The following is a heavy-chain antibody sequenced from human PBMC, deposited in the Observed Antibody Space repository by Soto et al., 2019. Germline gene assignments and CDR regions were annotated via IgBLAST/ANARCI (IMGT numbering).Heavy chain of an antibody. D-gene: IGHD3-10*01. CDR2: IYSGGST. V-gene: IGHV3-66*01. CDR3: ARFGNYNYYYGMDV. CDR1: GFTVSSNY. J-gene: IGHJ6*02. Sequence: HPGGSLRLSCAASGFTVSSNYMSWVRQAPGKGLEWVSVIYSGGSTYYADSVKGRFTISRDNSKNTLYLQMNSLRAEDTAVYYCARFGNYNYYYGMDVWGQGTTVTVSS.